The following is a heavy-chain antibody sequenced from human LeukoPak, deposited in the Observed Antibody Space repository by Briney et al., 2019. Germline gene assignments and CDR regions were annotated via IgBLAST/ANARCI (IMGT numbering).Heavy chain of an antibody. J-gene: IGHJ4*02. D-gene: IGHD4-11*01. Sequence: GGSLRLSCAASGFTFSSYAMNWVRQAPGKGLEWVSVISGSGGSTYYADSVKGRFTISRDNSKNTLYLQMNSLRAEDTAVYYCARASTVTYYFDYWGQGTLVTVSS. V-gene: IGHV3-23*01. CDR3: ARASTVTYYFDY. CDR1: GFTFSSYA. CDR2: ISGSGGST.